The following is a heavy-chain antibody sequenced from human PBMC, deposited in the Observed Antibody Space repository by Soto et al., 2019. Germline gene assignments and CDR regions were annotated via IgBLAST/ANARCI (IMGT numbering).Heavy chain of an antibody. D-gene: IGHD2-15*01. CDR2: INHSGST. CDR1: GGSFSGYY. V-gene: IGHV4-34*01. J-gene: IGHJ3*02. Sequence: QVQLQQWGAGLLKPSETLSLTCAVYGGSFSGYYWSWIRQPPGKGLEWIGEINHSGSTNYNPSLKSRVTISVDTSKNHFSLKLSSVTAADTAVYYCARMSCSGGSCYSPDAFDIWGQGTMVTVSS. CDR3: ARMSCSGGSCYSPDAFDI.